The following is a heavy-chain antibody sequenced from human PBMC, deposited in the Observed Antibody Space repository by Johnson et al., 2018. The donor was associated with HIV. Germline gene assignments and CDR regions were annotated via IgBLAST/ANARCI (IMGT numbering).Heavy chain of an antibody. CDR3: ARVPSGTPSSI. CDR1: GFAFSRYG. CDR2: IRYDGSTK. J-gene: IGHJ3*02. V-gene: IGHV3-30*02. Sequence: QVQLVESGGGVVQPGGSLRLSCAASGFAFSRYGIHWVRQAPGKGLEWVAFIRYDGSTKHYVDSVKGRFTISRDNSKNMLYLQMNSLRAEDTAVYYCARVPSGTPSSIWGQGTKVTVS. D-gene: IGHD1-1*01.